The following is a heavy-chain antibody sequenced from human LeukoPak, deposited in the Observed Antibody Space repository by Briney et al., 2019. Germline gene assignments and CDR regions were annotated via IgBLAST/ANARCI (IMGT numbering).Heavy chain of an antibody. CDR1: GGSISRYY. D-gene: IGHD3-9*01. J-gene: IGHJ2*01. V-gene: IGHV4-59*13. CDR3: ARDDYDILTGNPYWYFDL. Sequence: SETLSLTCTVSGGSISRYYWSWIRQPPGKGLEWIAYTYDSGSTNYNPSLKSRVTISVDTSKNQFSLKLSSVTAADTAMYFCARDDYDILTGNPYWYFDLWGRGTLVSVSS. CDR2: TYDSGST.